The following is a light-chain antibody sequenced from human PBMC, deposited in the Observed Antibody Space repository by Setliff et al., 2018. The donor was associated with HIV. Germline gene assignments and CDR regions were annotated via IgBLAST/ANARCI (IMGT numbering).Light chain of an antibody. CDR2: ENN. V-gene: IGLV1-51*01. CDR1: SSNIGKNF. CDR3: GTWDSGLISAVGV. Sequence: QSVLTQPASVSAAPGQKVTISCSGGSSNIGKNFVSWYQQYPGAAPKLVIYENNKRPTGIPDRFSGSKSGTSATLDITGLQTGDEADYYCGTWDSGLISAVGVFGSGTKVTVL. J-gene: IGLJ1*01.